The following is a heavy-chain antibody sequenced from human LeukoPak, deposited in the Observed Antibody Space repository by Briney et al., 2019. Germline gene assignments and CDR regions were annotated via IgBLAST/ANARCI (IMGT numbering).Heavy chain of an antibody. V-gene: IGHV3-30-3*01. CDR1: GFTFSSYA. J-gene: IGHJ4*02. Sequence: PGGSLRLSCAASGFTFSSYAIHWVRQAPGKGLEWVALISYDGDKKYYADSVKGRFTISRDNSKNTVYLQMNSLRAEDTAVYYCARSALTGPDYWGQGTLVTVSS. D-gene: IGHD3-10*01. CDR2: ISYDGDKK. CDR3: ARSALTGPDY.